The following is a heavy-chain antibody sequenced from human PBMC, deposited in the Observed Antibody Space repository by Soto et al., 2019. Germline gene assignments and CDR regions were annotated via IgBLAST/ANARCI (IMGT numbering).Heavy chain of an antibody. CDR1: GFTFSSYA. D-gene: IGHD6-6*01. CDR3: AKDGKLAARPGSPLYYYYYMDV. J-gene: IGHJ6*03. Sequence: GGSLRLSCAASGFTFSSYAMSWVRQAPGKGLEWVSAISGSGGSTYYADSVKGRFTISRDNSKNTLYLQMNSLRAEDTAVYYCAKDGKLAARPGSPLYYYYYMDVWGKGTTVTVSS. V-gene: IGHV3-23*01. CDR2: ISGSGGST.